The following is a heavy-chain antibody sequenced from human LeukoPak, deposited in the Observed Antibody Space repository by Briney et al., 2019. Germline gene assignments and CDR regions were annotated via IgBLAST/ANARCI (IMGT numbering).Heavy chain of an antibody. CDR2: VYDSGTT. D-gene: IGHD1-26*01. CDR1: GGSISTYY. CDR3: ARHGGSLGYFDY. Sequence: PSETLSLTCSVSGGSISTYYRSWIRQTPGKGLEWIGYVYDSGTTNYNPSLKGRVTISSDTSENQFSLNLRSVNAADTAIYYCARHGGSLGYFDYWGQGTLVTVSS. J-gene: IGHJ4*02. V-gene: IGHV4-59*08.